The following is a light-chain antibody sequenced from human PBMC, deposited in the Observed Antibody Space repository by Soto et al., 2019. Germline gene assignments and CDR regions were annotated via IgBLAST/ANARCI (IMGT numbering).Light chain of an antibody. V-gene: IGLV2-14*01. CDR2: EVT. Sequence: QSALTQPASVSGSPGQSITISCTGTSNDVGGYNYVSWYQQHPGKAPKLIIYEVTNRPSGVSSRFSGSKSGDTASLTISGLQAEDEADYYCSSYTRSSRPVFGVGTKLTVL. CDR1: SNDVGGYNY. J-gene: IGLJ3*02. CDR3: SSYTRSSRPV.